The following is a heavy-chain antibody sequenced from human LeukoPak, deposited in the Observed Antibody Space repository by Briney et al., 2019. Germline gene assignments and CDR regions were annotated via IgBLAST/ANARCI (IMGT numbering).Heavy chain of an antibody. Sequence: PGGCLSLSCAASGFTFSSYSMNWVRQAPGKGLEWVSSISSSSSYIYYADSVKGRFTISRDNAKNSLYLQMNSLRAEDTAVYYCASWIAVAGKGDYWGQGTLVTVSS. J-gene: IGHJ4*02. V-gene: IGHV3-21*01. CDR1: GFTFSSYS. CDR2: ISSSSSYI. CDR3: ASWIAVAGKGDY. D-gene: IGHD6-19*01.